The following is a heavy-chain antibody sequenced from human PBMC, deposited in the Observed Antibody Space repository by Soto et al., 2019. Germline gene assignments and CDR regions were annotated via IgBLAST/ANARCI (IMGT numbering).Heavy chain of an antibody. V-gene: IGHV1-69*12. Sequence: QVQLVQSGAEVKKPGSSVKVSCTASGGTFNSYVFNWVRQAPGQGLEWMGGIISIFGTPNYGQKFQGRGTITADESTSTGFMELSSLTSEDTAIYYCARDLGSGYDPGDYWGQGTLVTVSS. CDR1: GGTFNSYV. J-gene: IGHJ4*02. D-gene: IGHD5-12*01. CDR2: IISIFGTP. CDR3: ARDLGSGYDPGDY.